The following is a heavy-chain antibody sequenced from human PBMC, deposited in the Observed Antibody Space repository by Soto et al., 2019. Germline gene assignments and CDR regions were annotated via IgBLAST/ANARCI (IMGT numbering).Heavy chain of an antibody. J-gene: IGHJ6*02. Sequence: EVQLVESGGGLVPPGGSLRLSCAASGFTFSSYDMHWVRQTIGKSLEWVSSIDTAGDPYYVDSVKGRFTISRENAKNSLHLQMNSLRAGDTAVYFCTRVSPQHYYSGMDVWGQGTTVTVSS. CDR1: GFTFSSYD. D-gene: IGHD1-1*01. CDR2: IDTAGDP. CDR3: TRVSPQHYYSGMDV. V-gene: IGHV3-13*05.